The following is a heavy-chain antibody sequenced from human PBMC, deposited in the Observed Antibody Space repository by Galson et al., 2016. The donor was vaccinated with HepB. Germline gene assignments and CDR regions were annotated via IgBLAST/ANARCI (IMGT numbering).Heavy chain of an antibody. CDR2: IYYSGST. CDR3: ASRIARPGSSFDY. V-gene: IGHV4-59*01. Sequence: SETLSLTCTVSGGSIKSYYWSWIRQPPGKGLEWIGHIYYSGSTNYNPSLKSRVTISVDTSKNQPSLKLTSVTAADTAVYFCASRIARPGSSFDYWGQGTLVTVSS. D-gene: IGHD6-6*01. CDR1: GGSIKSYY. J-gene: IGHJ4*02.